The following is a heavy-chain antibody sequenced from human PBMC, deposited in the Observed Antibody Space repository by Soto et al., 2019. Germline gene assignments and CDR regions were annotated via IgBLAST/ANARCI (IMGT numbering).Heavy chain of an antibody. CDR3: ARHVNPWAQGAFDI. J-gene: IGHJ3*02. CDR2: IYYSGST. V-gene: IGHV4-39*01. CDR1: GGSISSSSYY. Sequence: PSETLSLTCTVSGGSISSSSYYWGWIRQPPGKGLEWIGNIYYSGSTDYNPSFKSRVTISVDTSKNQFSLKLSSVTAADTAVYYCARHVNPWAQGAFDIWGQGTMVTVSS. D-gene: IGHD7-27*01.